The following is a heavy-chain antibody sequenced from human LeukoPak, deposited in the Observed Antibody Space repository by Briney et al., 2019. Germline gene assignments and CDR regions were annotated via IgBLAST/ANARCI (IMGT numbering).Heavy chain of an antibody. CDR3: VRLRRNSDSSGYYYYYDY. Sequence: SGGSLRLSSTLSEFTFITYIMNWGPQAPGERLWCVSSINMGATYIYYEDSMKGRLTISSDDAKSSLYLQMNSMRAEDTAVYYCVRLRRNSDSSGYYYYYDYWGQGILVTVSS. D-gene: IGHD3-22*01. CDR2: INMGATYI. J-gene: IGHJ4*02. CDR1: EFTFITYI. V-gene: IGHV3-21*01.